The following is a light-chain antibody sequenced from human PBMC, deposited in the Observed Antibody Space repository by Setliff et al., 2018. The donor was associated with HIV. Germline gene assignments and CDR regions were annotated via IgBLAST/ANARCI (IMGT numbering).Light chain of an antibody. CDR2: DVT. CDR3: SSYSRSSTFGV. V-gene: IGLV2-14*03. Sequence: QSVLTQPPSVSGSPGQSITISCTGTSSDIGGYDYVSWFQHPPGKAPKLMMSDVTKRPPGVSNRFSGSKSGNTASLTISGLQAEDEADYYCSSYSRSSTFGVFGTGTKVTVL. J-gene: IGLJ1*01. CDR1: SSDIGGYDY.